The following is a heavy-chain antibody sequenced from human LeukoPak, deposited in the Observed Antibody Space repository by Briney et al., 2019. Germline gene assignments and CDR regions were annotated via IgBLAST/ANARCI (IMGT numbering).Heavy chain of an antibody. D-gene: IGHD2-2*01. V-gene: IGHV3-23*01. J-gene: IGHJ4*02. Sequence: GGSLRLSCAASGFTFSSYDMSWVRQAPGKGLEWVSVVSGSGGSTYYADAVKGRFTTSRDNSKNTLYLQMNSLRAEDTAVYYCATDRGIVVVPAAILEYWGQGTLVTVSS. CDR2: VSGSGGST. CDR3: ATDRGIVVVPAAILEY. CDR1: GFTFSSYD.